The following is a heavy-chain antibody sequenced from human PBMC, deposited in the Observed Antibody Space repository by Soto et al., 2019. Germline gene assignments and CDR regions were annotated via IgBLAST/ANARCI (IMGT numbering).Heavy chain of an antibody. CDR1: GGSLSGYF. D-gene: IGHD1-1*01. CDR3: ARFHFIRPNWVPPVP. J-gene: IGHJ5*02. CDR2: SYFSGST. V-gene: IGHV4-34*01. Sequence: PSETLSLTCDGYGGSLSGYFWSWIRQPPGKGLEWIGSSYFSGSTSYNPSLKSRVTMSVDTSKNQLSLKVGSVTAADTAVYYCARFHFIRPNWVPPVPWGQGILVTRSS.